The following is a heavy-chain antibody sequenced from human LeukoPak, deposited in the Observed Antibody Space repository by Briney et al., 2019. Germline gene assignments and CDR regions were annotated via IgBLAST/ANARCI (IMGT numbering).Heavy chain of an antibody. D-gene: IGHD1-1*01. J-gene: IGHJ5*02. CDR2: IYYSGST. CDR3: ARPGAGTTGTTGWFDP. V-gene: IGHV4-39*01. Sequence: SETLSLTCTVSGGSISSSSYYWGWIRQPPGKGLEWIGSIYYSGSTYYNPSLKSRVTISVDTSKNQFSLKLSSVTAADTAGYYCARPGAGTTGTTGWFDPWGQGTLVTVSS. CDR1: GGSISSSSYY.